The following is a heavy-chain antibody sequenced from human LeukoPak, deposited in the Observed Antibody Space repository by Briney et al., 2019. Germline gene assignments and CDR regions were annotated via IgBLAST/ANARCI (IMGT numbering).Heavy chain of an antibody. CDR1: GVSFSGYY. J-gene: IGHJ4*02. D-gene: IGHD3-9*01. Sequence: KPSETLSLTCAVYGVSFSGYYWSWIRQPPGKGLEWIGEINHSGSTNYNPSLKSRVTISVDTSKNQFSLKLSSVTAADTAVYYCARHGGLRYFDWLPDYWGQGTLVTVSS. CDR2: INHSGST. CDR3: ARHGGLRYFDWLPDY. V-gene: IGHV4-34*01.